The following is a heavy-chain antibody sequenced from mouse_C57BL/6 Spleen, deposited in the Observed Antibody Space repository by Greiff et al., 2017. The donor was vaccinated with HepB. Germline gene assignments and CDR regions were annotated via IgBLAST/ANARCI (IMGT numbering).Heavy chain of an antibody. CDR2: ISYDGSN. Sequence: EVQVVESGPGLVKPSQSLSLTCSVTGYSITSGYYWNWIRQFPGNKLEWMGYISYDGSNNYNPSLKNRISITRDTSKNQFFLKLNSVTTEDTATYYCARDPNYYGSSRFDYWGQGTTLTVSS. CDR3: ARDPNYYGSSRFDY. V-gene: IGHV3-6*01. J-gene: IGHJ2*01. D-gene: IGHD1-1*01. CDR1: GYSITSGYY.